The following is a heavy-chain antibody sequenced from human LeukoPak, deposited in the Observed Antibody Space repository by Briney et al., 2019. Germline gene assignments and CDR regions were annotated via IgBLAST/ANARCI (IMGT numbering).Heavy chain of an antibody. CDR1: GGSIRNYY. CDR3: VRFSSSWSYFDC. CDR2: IIYSGST. J-gene: IGHJ4*02. D-gene: IGHD6-13*01. Sequence: SETLSLTCTVSGGSIRNYYWNWIRQPPGKGLEWIGHIIYSGSTNYNPSLKSRVTISVDTSKSQFSLKLSSVTAADTALYYCVRFSSSWSYFDCWGQGTLVTVSS. V-gene: IGHV4-59*01.